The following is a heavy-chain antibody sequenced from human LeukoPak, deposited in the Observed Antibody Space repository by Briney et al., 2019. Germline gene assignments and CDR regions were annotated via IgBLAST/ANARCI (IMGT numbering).Heavy chain of an antibody. CDR3: ARDLPYDTSAYYSHDFDY. D-gene: IGHD3-22*01. CDR1: GYTFIGYY. Sequence: ASVKVSCKASGYTFIGYYMHWVRQAPGQGLEWMGWINPNNGDTNYAQKFQGRVTMTRDTSISTAYMELSRLRSDDTAAYYCARDLPYDTSAYYSHDFDYWGQGTLVTVSS. CDR2: INPNNGDT. J-gene: IGHJ4*02. V-gene: IGHV1-2*02.